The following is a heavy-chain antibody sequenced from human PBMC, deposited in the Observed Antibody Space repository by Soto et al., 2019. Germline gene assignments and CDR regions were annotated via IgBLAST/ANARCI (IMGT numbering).Heavy chain of an antibody. D-gene: IGHD3-9*01. CDR2: IYYSGST. V-gene: IGHV4-59*01. Sequence: SETLSLTCSVSGGSISSYYWNWIRQPPGKGLEWIGYIYYSGSTNYNPSLKSRLTMSVDTSKNQFSLRLSSVTAADTAVYYCARGGSLLRYFEVDAFDIWGQGTMVTVSS. CDR3: ARGGSLLRYFEVDAFDI. J-gene: IGHJ3*02. CDR1: GGSISSYY.